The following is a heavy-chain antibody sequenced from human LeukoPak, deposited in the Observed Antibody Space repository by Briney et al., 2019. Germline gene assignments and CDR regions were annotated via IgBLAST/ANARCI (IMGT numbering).Heavy chain of an antibody. CDR3: ARAAGGQQLNYFDY. CDR2: ISSSSYI. D-gene: IGHD6-13*01. J-gene: IGHJ4*02. Sequence: GGSLRLSCAASGFTFSSYSMNWVRQAPGKGLEWVSSISSSSYIYYADSVKGRFTISRDNAKNSLYLQMNSLRAEDTAVYYCARAAGGQQLNYFDYWGQGTLVTVSS. V-gene: IGHV3-21*01. CDR1: GFTFSSYS.